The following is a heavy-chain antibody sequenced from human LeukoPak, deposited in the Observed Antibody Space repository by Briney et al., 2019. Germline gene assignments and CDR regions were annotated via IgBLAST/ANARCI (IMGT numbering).Heavy chain of an antibody. Sequence: PGGSLKLSCAASGFTMSNYWMTWYRQAPRKGLEWVASIKGDGSEKNYVDSVKGRFTISRDDAKNSLYLQMNSLRVEDTAVYYCAKQAGVYWGQGSLVTVSS. CDR1: GFTMSNYW. CDR2: IKGDGSEK. CDR3: AKQAGVY. D-gene: IGHD6-19*01. J-gene: IGHJ4*02. V-gene: IGHV3-7*01.